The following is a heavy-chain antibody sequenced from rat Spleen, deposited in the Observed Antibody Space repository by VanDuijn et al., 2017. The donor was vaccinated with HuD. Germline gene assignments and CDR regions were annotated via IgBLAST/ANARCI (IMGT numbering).Heavy chain of an antibody. CDR1: GFIFNNYG. J-gene: IGHJ2*01. D-gene: IGHD1-7*01. Sequence: EVQLVESGGGLMQPGRSIKLSCAASGFIFNNYGMAWVRQAPGKGLEWVSSISNDGVNTYYPDSVKGRFTISRDNAESIVYLQMNSLKSEDTATYYCAVAGYGYWGQGVMVTVSS. CDR3: AVAGYGY. CDR2: ISNDGVNT. V-gene: IGHV5-25*01.